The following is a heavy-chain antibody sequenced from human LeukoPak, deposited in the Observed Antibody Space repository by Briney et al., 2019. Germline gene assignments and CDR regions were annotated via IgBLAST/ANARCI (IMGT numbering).Heavy chain of an antibody. D-gene: IGHD6-13*01. CDR3: ARVPRQLAHHRAFDI. CDR1: GGSFSGYY. V-gene: IGHV4-34*01. J-gene: IGHJ3*02. Sequence: SETLSLTCAVYGGSFSGYYWSWIRKPPGKGLKWMGEINHSGSTNYNPSLKSRVTISVDTSKNQFSLKLSSVTAADTAVYYCARVPRQLAHHRAFDIWGQGTMVTVSS. CDR2: INHSGST.